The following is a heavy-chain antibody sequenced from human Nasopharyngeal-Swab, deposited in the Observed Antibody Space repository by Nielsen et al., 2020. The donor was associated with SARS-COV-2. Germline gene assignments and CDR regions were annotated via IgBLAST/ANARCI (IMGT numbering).Heavy chain of an antibody. CDR2: ISGSGGST. Sequence: GESLKISCAASGFTFSSYAMSWVRQAPGKGLEWVSAISGSGGSTCYADSVKGRFTISRDNSKNTLHVQMSSLRAEDTAVYYCAREGQGTPIDFWGQGTLVTVSS. J-gene: IGHJ4*02. D-gene: IGHD3-10*01. V-gene: IGHV3-23*01. CDR3: AREGQGTPIDF. CDR1: GFTFSSYA.